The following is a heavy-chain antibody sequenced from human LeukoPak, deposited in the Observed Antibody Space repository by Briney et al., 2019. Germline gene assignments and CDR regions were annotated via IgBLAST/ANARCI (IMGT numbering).Heavy chain of an antibody. V-gene: IGHV3-23*01. CDR2: ISGSGGST. CDR3: AKVADYYDSSGYYY. CDR1: GFNFSSYA. Sequence: GGSLRLSCAASGFNFSSYAMSWVRQAPGKGLEWVSAISGSGGSTYYADSVKGRFTISRDNSKNTLYLQMNSLRAEDTAVYYCAKVADYYDSSGYYYWGQGTLVTVSS. D-gene: IGHD3-22*01. J-gene: IGHJ4*02.